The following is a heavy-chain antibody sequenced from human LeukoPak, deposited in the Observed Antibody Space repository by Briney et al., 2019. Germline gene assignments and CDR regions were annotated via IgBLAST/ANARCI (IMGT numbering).Heavy chain of an antibody. J-gene: IGHJ6*02. D-gene: IGHD3-10*01. V-gene: IGHV4-31*01. CDR3: ARDRGSGSDYYYGMDV. CDR2: IYYSGST. CDR1: GGSISSGGYY. Sequence: SETLSLTCTVSGGSISSGGYYWSWIRQHPGKGLEWIGYIYYSGSTYYNPSLKSQVTISVDTSKNQFSLKLSSVTAADTAVYYCARDRGSGSDYYYGMDVWGQGTTVTVSS.